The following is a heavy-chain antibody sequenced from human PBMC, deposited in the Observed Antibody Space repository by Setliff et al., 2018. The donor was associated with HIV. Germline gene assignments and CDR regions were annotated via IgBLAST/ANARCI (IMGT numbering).Heavy chain of an antibody. D-gene: IGHD6-19*01. J-gene: IGHJ2*01. CDR1: GYNFTSFW. V-gene: IGHV5-51*01. CDR2: IYPGDSDT. CDR3: ARGLSSGWYGYWYFDL. Sequence: PGESLKISCKGSGYNFTSFWIAWVRQMPGKGLDWMGVIYPGDSDTRYSPSFQGQVTVSADNSITTAYLQWSSLKASDTAMYYCARGLSSGWYGYWYFDLWGRGTLVTVSS.